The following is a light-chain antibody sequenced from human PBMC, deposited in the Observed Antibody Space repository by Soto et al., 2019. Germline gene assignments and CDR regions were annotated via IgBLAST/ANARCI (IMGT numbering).Light chain of an antibody. CDR2: KAS. CDR1: QSISIIF. J-gene: IGKJ1*01. CDR3: QHYNSYSEA. Sequence: TQSPGTLSLSPGERATLSCRPSQSISIIFLAWYQQKPGKAPKLLIYKASTLKSGVPSRFSGSGSGTEFTLTISSLQPDDFATYYCQHYNSYSEAFGQGTKVDIK. V-gene: IGKV1-5*03.